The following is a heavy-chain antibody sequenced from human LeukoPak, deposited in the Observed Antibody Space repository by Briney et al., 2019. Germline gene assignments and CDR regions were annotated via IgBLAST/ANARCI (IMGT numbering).Heavy chain of an antibody. CDR2: IRPTSSDT. CDR3: ARGTIVAGFGGDY. CDR1: GFTFSSHG. Sequence: GGSLRLSCAASGFTFSSHGMIWVRQAPGKGLEWVSYIRPTSSDTYYADSVKGRFIISRDNAKNSLYLQMNSLRAEDTAVYYCARGTIVAGFGGDYWGQGTLVTVSS. V-gene: IGHV3-48*01. D-gene: IGHD6-19*01. J-gene: IGHJ4*02.